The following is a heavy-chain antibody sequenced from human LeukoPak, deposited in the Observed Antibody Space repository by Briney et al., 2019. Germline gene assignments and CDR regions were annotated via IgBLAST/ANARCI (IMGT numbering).Heavy chain of an antibody. CDR3: ARAHNPGDRYYYASSNTDAFDI. J-gene: IGHJ3*02. CDR1: GFTFSTYS. CDR2: ISSSSHYM. D-gene: IGHD3-22*01. V-gene: IGHV3-21*01. Sequence: GGSLRLSCAASGFTFSTYSMNWVRQAPGKGLEWVSSISSSSHYMYYADSVKGRFTISRDNAKNSLYLQMNSLRAEDTAVYYCARAHNPGDRYYYASSNTDAFDIWGQGTMVTVSS.